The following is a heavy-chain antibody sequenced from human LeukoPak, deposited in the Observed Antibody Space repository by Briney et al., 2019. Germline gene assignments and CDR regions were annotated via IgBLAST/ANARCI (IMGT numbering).Heavy chain of an antibody. CDR1: GYTFTSYG. CDR3: ARAPVAAASSYNWFDP. D-gene: IGHD6-13*01. J-gene: IGHJ5*02. V-gene: IGHV1-18*01. Sequence: GASVKVSCKASGYTFTSYGISWVRQAPGQGLEWMGWISAYNGNTNYAQKLQGRVTMTTDTSTSTAYMELRSLRSDDTAVYYCARAPVAAASSYNWFDPWGQGTLVTVSS. CDR2: ISAYNGNT.